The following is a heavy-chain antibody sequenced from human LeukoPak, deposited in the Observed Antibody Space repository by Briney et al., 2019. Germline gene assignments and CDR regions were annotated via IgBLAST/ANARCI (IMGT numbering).Heavy chain of an antibody. D-gene: IGHD3-22*01. J-gene: IGHJ6*02. Sequence: RGGSLRLSCAASGFTFSSYWMNWVRQAPGKGLEWVSYISSSSSTIYYADSVKGRFTISRDNAKNSLYLQMNSLRAEDTAVYYCARSGYYDSSGPRYGMDVWGQGTTVTVSS. CDR3: ARSGYYDSSGPRYGMDV. CDR2: ISSSSSTI. V-gene: IGHV3-48*04. CDR1: GFTFSSYW.